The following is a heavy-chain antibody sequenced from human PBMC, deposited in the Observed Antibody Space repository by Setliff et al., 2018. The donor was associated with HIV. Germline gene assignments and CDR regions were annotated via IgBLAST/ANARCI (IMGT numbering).Heavy chain of an antibody. CDR3: ARAPHEGLLWFGGGGFDI. CDR1: GGTFTGYA. CDR2: IIPILGTP. V-gene: IGHV1-69*13. D-gene: IGHD3-10*01. Sequence: SVKVSCKSSGGTFTGYATTWVRQAPGQRLEWMGGIIPILGTPIYAQKFQGRVTITADESTSTAYMELNSLRCEDMAVYYCARAPHEGLLWFGGGGFDIWGQGTMVTVSS. J-gene: IGHJ3*02.